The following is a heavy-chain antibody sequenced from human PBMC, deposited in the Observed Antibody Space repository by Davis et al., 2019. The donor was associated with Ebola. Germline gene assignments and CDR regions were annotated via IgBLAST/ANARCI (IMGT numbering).Heavy chain of an antibody. CDR3: AREGGRYYDSSGYVFDI. J-gene: IGHJ3*02. V-gene: IGHV1-46*01. CDR1: GYRFTSYY. CDR2: INPITGGT. Sequence: SVKVSCKASGYRFTSYYMHWVRQAPGQGLEWMGIINPITGGTSYAQNFQVRVNMTRDTSTSTVYMELSSLRSENTAVYYCAREGGRYYDSSGYVFDIWGQGTMVKVSS. D-gene: IGHD3-22*01.